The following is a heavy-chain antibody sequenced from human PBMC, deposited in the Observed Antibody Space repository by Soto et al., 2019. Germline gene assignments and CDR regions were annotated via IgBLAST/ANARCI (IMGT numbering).Heavy chain of an antibody. CDR2: IIPFFGTT. V-gene: IGHV1-69*01. Sequence: QVQLVQSGAEVKKPGSSVQVSCKASGGTFSSYGVSWVRQAPGHGLEWMGGIIPFFGTTNYAQKFQGRLTITADEPTSTAYMELNRLVPADTAVYFCARSAKTRYGWNELGNWVNPWGQGTEVNVSS. CDR3: ARSAKTRYGWNELGNWVNP. D-gene: IGHD1-1*01. CDR1: GGTFSSYG. J-gene: IGHJ5*02.